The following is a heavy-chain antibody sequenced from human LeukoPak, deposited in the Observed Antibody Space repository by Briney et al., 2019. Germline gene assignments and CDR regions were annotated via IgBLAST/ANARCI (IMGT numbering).Heavy chain of an antibody. J-gene: IGHJ4*02. CDR1: GFTFSSYA. Sequence: GGSLRLSCAASGFTFSSYAMHWVRQAPGKGLEWVAVISYDGSNKYYADSVKGRFTISRDNSKNTLYLQMNSLRAEDTAVYYCARKLGFGGKTGFDYWGQGTLVTVSS. V-gene: IGHV3-30*04. CDR2: ISYDGSNK. D-gene: IGHD3-10*01. CDR3: ARKLGFGGKTGFDY.